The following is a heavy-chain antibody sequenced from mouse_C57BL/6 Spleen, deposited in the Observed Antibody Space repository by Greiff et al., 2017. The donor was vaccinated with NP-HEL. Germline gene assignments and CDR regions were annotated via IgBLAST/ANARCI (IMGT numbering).Heavy chain of an antibody. J-gene: IGHJ1*03. V-gene: IGHV1-74*01. CDR1: GYTFTSYW. CDR3: ATKSRDYGSFYWYFDV. Sequence: VQLQQPGAELVKPGASVKVSCKASGYTFTSYWIHWVKQRPGQGLEWIGRIHPSDSDTKSNPKFKGKATLTVDKSSSTAYLQLSGLTSEDSAVYYCATKSRDYGSFYWYFDVWGTGTTVTVSS. CDR2: IHPSDSDT. D-gene: IGHD1-1*01.